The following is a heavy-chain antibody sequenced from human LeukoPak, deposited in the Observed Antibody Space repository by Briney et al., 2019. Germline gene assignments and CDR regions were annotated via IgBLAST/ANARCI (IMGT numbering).Heavy chain of an antibody. J-gene: IGHJ4*02. Sequence: PGGSLRLSCAASGFTFSSNWMTWVRQAPGKGLEWVANIEQDGSETYYVDSVKGRFTISRDSAKNSLYLQMNSLRAEDTAVYYCARDRYGDYGHWGQGTLVTVSS. V-gene: IGHV3-7*01. CDR2: IEQDGSET. CDR3: ARDRYGDYGH. D-gene: IGHD4-17*01. CDR1: GFTFSSNW.